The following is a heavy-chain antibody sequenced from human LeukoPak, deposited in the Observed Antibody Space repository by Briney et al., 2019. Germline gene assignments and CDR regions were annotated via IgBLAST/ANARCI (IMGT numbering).Heavy chain of an antibody. CDR1: GFTFSSYS. Sequence: GGSLRLSCAASGFTFSSYSMNWVRQAPGKGLEWVSSISSSSSYIYYADSVKGRLTISRDNAKNSLYLQMNSLRAEDTAVYYCARQYDILTGYYASAPMDVWGKGTTVTVSS. CDR3: ARQYDILTGYYASAPMDV. CDR2: ISSSSSYI. V-gene: IGHV3-21*01. D-gene: IGHD3-9*01. J-gene: IGHJ6*03.